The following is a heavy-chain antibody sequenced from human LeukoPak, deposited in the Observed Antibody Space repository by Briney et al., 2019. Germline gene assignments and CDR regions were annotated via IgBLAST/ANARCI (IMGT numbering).Heavy chain of an antibody. Sequence: EASETLSLTCSVSGGSISSSSYFWGWIRQPPGKGLEWIASVHYSGSTYYNPSLKGRLTISVDTSKNQFSLKVSSVTAADTAVYFCARQLYVSGSYYAPMDVWGKGTTVTISS. D-gene: IGHD3-10*01. V-gene: IGHV4-39*01. J-gene: IGHJ6*03. CDR1: GGSISSSSYF. CDR3: ARQLYVSGSYYAPMDV. CDR2: VHYSGST.